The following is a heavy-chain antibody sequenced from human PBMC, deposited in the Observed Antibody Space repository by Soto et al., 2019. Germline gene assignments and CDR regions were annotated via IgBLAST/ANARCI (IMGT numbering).Heavy chain of an antibody. V-gene: IGHV4-39*01. D-gene: IGHD2-2*01. CDR2: IYYSGST. J-gene: IGHJ6*03. CDR3: ARIFYCSSTSRFPYYYYLVV. Sequence: PSETLSLTCTVSGGSISSSSYYWGWIRQPPGKGLEWIGSIYYSGSTYYNPSLKSRVTISVDTSKNQFSLKLSSVTAADTAVYYCARIFYCSSTSRFPYYYYLVVWGKGTTVTVSS. CDR1: GGSISSSSYY.